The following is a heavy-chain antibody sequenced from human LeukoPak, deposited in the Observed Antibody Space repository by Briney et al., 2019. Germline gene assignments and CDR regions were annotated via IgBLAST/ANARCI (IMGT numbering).Heavy chain of an antibody. CDR2: IYYSGST. V-gene: IGHV4-59*01. CDR3: ARALYSSGWYRGEYYFDY. D-gene: IGHD6-19*01. Sequence: PSETLSLTCTVSGGSISSYYWSWIRQPPGKGLEWIGYIYYSGSTNYNPSLKSRVTISVDTSKNQFSLKLSSVTAADTAVYYCARALYSSGWYRGEYYFDYWGQGTRVTVSS. CDR1: GGSISSYY. J-gene: IGHJ4*02.